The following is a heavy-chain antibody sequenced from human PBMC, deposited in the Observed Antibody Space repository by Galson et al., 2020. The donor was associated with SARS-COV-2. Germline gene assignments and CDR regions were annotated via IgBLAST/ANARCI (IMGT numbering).Heavy chain of an antibody. Sequence: ASVKVSCKVSGYTLTELSMHWVRQAPGKGLEWMGGFDPEDGETIYAQKFQGRVTMTEDTSTDTAYMELSSLRSEDTAVYYCATEVNISKWPNPLTPGFGFQHWGQGTLVTVSS. CDR3: ATEVNISKWPNPLTPGFGFQH. D-gene: IGHD3-3*01. J-gene: IGHJ1*01. V-gene: IGHV1-24*01. CDR1: GYTLTELS. CDR2: FDPEDGET.